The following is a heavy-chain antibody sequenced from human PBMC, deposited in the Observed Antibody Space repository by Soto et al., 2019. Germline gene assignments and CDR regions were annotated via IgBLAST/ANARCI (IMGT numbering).Heavy chain of an antibody. CDR3: ARQSVVPAAIVLGYYYGMDV. Sequence: ASVKVSCKASGYTFTSYGISWVRQAPGQGLEWMGWINAGNGNTKYSQKFQGRVTITRDTSASTAYMELSSLRSEDTAVYYCARQSVVPAAIVLGYYYGMDVWGQGTTVTVSS. CDR1: GYTFTSYG. D-gene: IGHD2-2*01. J-gene: IGHJ6*02. CDR2: INAGNGNT. V-gene: IGHV1-3*01.